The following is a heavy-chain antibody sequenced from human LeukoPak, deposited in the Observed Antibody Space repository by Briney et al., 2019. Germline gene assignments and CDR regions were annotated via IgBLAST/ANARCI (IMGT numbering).Heavy chain of an antibody. V-gene: IGHV4-30-4*01. CDR2: IYYSGST. J-gene: IGHJ5*02. CDR1: GGSISSGDYY. D-gene: IGHD5-12*01. Sequence: PSETLSLTCTVSGGSISSGDYYWSWTRQPPGKGLEWIGYIYYSGSTYYNPSLKSRVTISVDTPKNQFSLKLSSVTAADTAVYYCARDPAPGYGDWFDPWGQGTLVTVSS. CDR3: ARDPAPGYGDWFDP.